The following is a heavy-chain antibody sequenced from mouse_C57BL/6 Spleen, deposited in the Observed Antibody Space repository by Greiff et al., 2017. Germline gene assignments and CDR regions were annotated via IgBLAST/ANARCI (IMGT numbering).Heavy chain of an antibody. V-gene: IGHV6-6*01. CDR3: TRTHYYGSSYGYFDV. D-gene: IGHD1-1*01. Sequence: EVKLVESGGGLVQPGGSMKLSCAASGFTFSDAWMDWVRQSPEQGLEWVAEIRNKANNHATYYAESVKGRFTISRDDYKSSVYLQMNSLRAEDTGIYYCTRTHYYGSSYGYFDVWGTGTTVTVSS. J-gene: IGHJ1*03. CDR1: GFTFSDAW. CDR2: IRNKANNHAT.